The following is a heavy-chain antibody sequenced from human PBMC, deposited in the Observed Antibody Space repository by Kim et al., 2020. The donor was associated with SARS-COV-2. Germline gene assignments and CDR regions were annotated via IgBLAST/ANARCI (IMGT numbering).Heavy chain of an antibody. J-gene: IGHJ4*02. D-gene: IGHD3-9*01. Sequence: SLKSRVTTIVDTSKNQFSLKLSSVTAADTAVYFCASKPILTGYYYYYFDYWGQGTLVTVSS. CDR3: ASKPILTGYYYYYFDY. V-gene: IGHV4-39*01.